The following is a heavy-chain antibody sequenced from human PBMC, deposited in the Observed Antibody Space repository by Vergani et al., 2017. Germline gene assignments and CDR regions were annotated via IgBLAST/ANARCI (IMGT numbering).Heavy chain of an antibody. D-gene: IGHD5-18*01. CDR2: INAGNGNT. CDR3: ASSQLWLLPFDY. V-gene: IGHV1-3*01. CDR1: GYTFTSYA. J-gene: IGHJ4*02. Sequence: QVQLVQSGAEVKKPGASVKVSCKASGYTFTSYAMHWVRQAPGQRLEWMGWINAGNGNTKYSQKFQGRVTITRDTSASTAYMGLSSLRSEDTAVYYCASSQLWLLPFDYWGQGTLVTVSS.